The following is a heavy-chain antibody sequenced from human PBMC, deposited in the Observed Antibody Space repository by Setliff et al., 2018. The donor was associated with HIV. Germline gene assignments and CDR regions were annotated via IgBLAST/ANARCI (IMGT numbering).Heavy chain of an antibody. CDR1: AYSSTTSW. V-gene: IGHV5-10-1*01. Sequence: LGESLKISCKVYAYSSTTSWITWVRQMPGKGLEWMGRIAPRDSYTDYSPSFEGHVTISFDKSVSTAYLQWSSLKASDTAMYYCARLEEAGAYSYYYMDVWGKGTTVTVSS. D-gene: IGHD1-1*01. CDR2: IAPRDSYT. CDR3: ARLEEAGAYSYYYMDV. J-gene: IGHJ6*03.